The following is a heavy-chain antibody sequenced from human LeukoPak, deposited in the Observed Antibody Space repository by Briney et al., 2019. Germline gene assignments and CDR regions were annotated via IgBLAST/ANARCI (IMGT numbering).Heavy chain of an antibody. D-gene: IGHD3-3*01. Sequence: SETLSLTCTVSGGSISSYYWSWLRQPPGKGLEWLGYIYYSGSNNYNPSLKSRVTISVDTSKNQLSLKLSSVTAADEAVDYCARYYDFWSGYHSDYWGQGTLVTVSS. CDR3: ARYYDFWSGYHSDY. V-gene: IGHV4-59*01. CDR1: GGSISSYY. CDR2: IYYSGSN. J-gene: IGHJ4*02.